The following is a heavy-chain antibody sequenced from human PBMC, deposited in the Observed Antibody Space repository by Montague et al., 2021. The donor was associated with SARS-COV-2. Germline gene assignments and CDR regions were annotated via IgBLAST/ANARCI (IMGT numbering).Heavy chain of an antibody. J-gene: IGHJ5*02. CDR2: IYYSGST. V-gene: IGHV4-39*01. Sequence: SETLSLTCTVSGGSISSSSYYWGWIRQPPRKGLEWIGSIYYSGSTYYNPSLKSRVTISVDTSKNQFSLKLSSVTAADTAVYYCARGYSGNVDPTGFDPWGQGALVTVSS. CDR1: GGSISSSSYY. CDR3: ARGYSGNVDPTGFDP. D-gene: IGHD5-12*01.